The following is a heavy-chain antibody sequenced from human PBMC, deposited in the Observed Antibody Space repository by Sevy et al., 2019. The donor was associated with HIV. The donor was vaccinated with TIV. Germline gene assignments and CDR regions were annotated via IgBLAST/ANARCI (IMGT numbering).Heavy chain of an antibody. CDR1: GFTFSAYA. V-gene: IGHV3-23*01. CDR3: AKTIDSGGGVVPAANYFYYGVDV. CDR2: ISGKGRNT. J-gene: IGHJ6*02. Sequence: GGSLRLSCAASGFTFSAYAMNWVRQAPGKGLEWVSAISGKGRNTHYTDSVEGRFTISRDNSNNTLYLQMNSLRAEDTAVYYCAKTIDSGGGVVPAANYFYYGVDVWGQGTTVTVSS. D-gene: IGHD2-2*01.